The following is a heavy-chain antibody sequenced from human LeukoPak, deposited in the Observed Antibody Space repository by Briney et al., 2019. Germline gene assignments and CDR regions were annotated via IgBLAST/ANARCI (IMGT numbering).Heavy chain of an antibody. J-gene: IGHJ5*02. Sequence: SETLSLTCTVSGGSISSSSYYWGWIRQPQGKGLEWIGSIYYSGSTYYNPSLKSRVTISLNTSKNQFSLRLRSVTAADTAVYYCARRVAVGNYFDPWGQGTLVTVSS. CDR2: IYYSGST. CDR3: ARRVAVGNYFDP. CDR1: GGSISSSSYY. V-gene: IGHV4-39*07. D-gene: IGHD4-11*01.